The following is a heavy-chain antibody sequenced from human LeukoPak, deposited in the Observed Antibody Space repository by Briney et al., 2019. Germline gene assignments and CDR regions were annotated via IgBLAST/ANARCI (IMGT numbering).Heavy chain of an antibody. Sequence: GGSLRLSCAASGFTFSSYAMSWVRQAPGPGLEWVSAISGSGGSTYYADSVKGRFTISRDNSKNTLYLQMNSLRAEDTAVYYCAKYPVGHIVVVTAMRYFDYWGQGTLVTVSS. CDR1: GFTFSSYA. V-gene: IGHV3-23*01. CDR3: AKYPVGHIVVVTAMRYFDY. CDR2: ISGSGGST. J-gene: IGHJ4*02. D-gene: IGHD2-21*02.